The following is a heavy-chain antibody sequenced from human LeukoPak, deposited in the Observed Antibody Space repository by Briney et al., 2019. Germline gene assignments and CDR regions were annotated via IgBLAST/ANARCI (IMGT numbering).Heavy chain of an antibody. V-gene: IGHV4-59*01. D-gene: IGHD5-18*01. Sequence: LETLSLTCTVSGGSISGYYWSWIRQPPGKGLEWIGYIYYSGSTKYNPSLKSRVTISVDASKNQFSLRLSSLTAADTAVYYCARGALDTKTRFDYWGQGTLVTVSS. J-gene: IGHJ4*02. CDR1: GGSISGYY. CDR2: IYYSGST. CDR3: ARGALDTKTRFDY.